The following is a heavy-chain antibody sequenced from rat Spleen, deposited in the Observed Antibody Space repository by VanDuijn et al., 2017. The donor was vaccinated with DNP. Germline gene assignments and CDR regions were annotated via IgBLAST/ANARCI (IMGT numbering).Heavy chain of an antibody. CDR3: ARSQGYYYDGSYYPFAY. D-gene: IGHD1-12*02. J-gene: IGHJ3*01. CDR2: VQSDGNT. Sequence: QVQLKESGPGLVQPSQTLSLTCTVSGFSLTNYHVDWVRQPPGKGLEWMGRVQSDGNTDYNSVLKSRLSISRDTSKSQVFLKMNSLQTEDTAMYFCARSQGYYYDGSYYPFAYWGQGTLVTVSS. CDR1: GFSLTNYH. V-gene: IGHV2-27*01.